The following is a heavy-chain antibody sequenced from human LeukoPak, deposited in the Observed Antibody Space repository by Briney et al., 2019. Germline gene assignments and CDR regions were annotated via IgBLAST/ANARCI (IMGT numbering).Heavy chain of an antibody. CDR3: ATPPGKVDY. J-gene: IGHJ4*02. Sequence: ASVKVSCKASGYTFTGYYMHWVRQAPGQGLEWMGWINPNSGGTTYAQNQGRVNMTRDTSISAVYMELSRLTSDDTAVYYCATPPGKVDYWGQGTLVTVSS. D-gene: IGHD4-23*01. CDR1: GYTFTGYY. CDR2: INPNSGGT. V-gene: IGHV1-2*02.